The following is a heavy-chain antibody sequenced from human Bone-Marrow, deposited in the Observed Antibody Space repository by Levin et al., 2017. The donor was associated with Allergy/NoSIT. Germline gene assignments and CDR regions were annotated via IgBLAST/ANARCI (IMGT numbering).Heavy chain of an antibody. D-gene: IGHD3-16*02. CDR3: AKGGMITFGGVIVIPSHFDY. Sequence: LSLTCAASGFTFSSYAMSWVRQAPGKGLEWVSAISGSGGSTYYADSVKGRFTISRDNSKNTLYLQMNSLRAEDTAVYYCAKGGMITFGGVIVIPSHFDYWGQGTLVTVSS. J-gene: IGHJ4*02. CDR2: ISGSGGST. V-gene: IGHV3-23*01. CDR1: GFTFSSYA.